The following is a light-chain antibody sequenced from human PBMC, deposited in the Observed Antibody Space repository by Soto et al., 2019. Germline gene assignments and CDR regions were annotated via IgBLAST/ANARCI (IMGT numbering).Light chain of an antibody. CDR3: QHLNSYPRA. Sequence: DIQLTQSPSFLSASVGDRVTITCRASQGISSNLAWYQQKPGKAPNLLISAASTLQSGVPSSFNGSGSGTEFTLTISSLQPEDIATYYCQHLNSYPRAFGQGTK. CDR2: AAS. J-gene: IGKJ1*01. V-gene: IGKV1-9*01. CDR1: QGISSN.